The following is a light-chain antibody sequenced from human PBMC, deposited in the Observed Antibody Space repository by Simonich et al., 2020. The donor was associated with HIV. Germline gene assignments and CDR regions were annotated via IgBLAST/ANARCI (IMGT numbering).Light chain of an antibody. CDR3: MQALQTPRT. V-gene: IGKV2-28*01. CDR1: QSLLYSNGYNY. Sequence: DIVLTQSPLSLPVTPGESASISCRSSQSLLYSNGYNYLDWYLQKPGQSPQLLIYLGSNRASGVPDRFSGSGSGTDFTLKVSRVEAEDVGVYYGMQALQTPRTFGQGTKVEIK. J-gene: IGKJ1*01. CDR2: LGS.